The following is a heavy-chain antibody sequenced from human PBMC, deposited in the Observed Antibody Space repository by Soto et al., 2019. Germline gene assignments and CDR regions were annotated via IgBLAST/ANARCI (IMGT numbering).Heavy chain of an antibody. D-gene: IGHD6-6*01. V-gene: IGHV3-30-3*01. Sequence: SLRLSCAASGFTFSSYAMHWVRQAPGKGLEWVAVISYDGSNKYYADSVKGRFTISRDNSKNTLYLQMNSLRAEDTAVYYCANIRSSSSLTPYYYYGMDVWGQGTTVTVSS. CDR2: ISYDGSNK. J-gene: IGHJ6*02. CDR3: ANIRSSSSLTPYYYYGMDV. CDR1: GFTFSSYA.